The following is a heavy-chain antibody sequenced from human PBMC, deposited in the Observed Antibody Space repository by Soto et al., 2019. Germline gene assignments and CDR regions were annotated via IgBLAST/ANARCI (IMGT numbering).Heavy chain of an antibody. Sequence: QVQLVESGGGVVQPGRSLRLSCAASGFTFSSYAMHWVRQAPGKGLEWVAVISYDGSNKYYADSVKGRFTISRDNSKNTLYLQMNSLRAEDTAVYYCARAQYAGVGGFDYWGQGTLVTVSS. CDR2: ISYDGSNK. V-gene: IGHV3-30-3*01. CDR1: GFTFSSYA. CDR3: ARAQYAGVGGFDY. D-gene: IGHD2-2*01. J-gene: IGHJ4*02.